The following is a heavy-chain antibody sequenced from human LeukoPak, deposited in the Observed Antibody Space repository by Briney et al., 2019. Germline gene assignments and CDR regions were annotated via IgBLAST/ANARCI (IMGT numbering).Heavy chain of an antibody. CDR3: AREQAYCSGGSCYPYYFDY. CDR1: GFTFSSYS. Sequence: GGSLRLSCAASGFTFSSYSMSWVRQAPGKGLEWVSSISSSSYIYYADSVKGRFTISTDNAKNSLYLQMNSLRAEHTAVSYCAREQAYCSGGSCYPYYFDYWGQGTLVTVSS. D-gene: IGHD2-15*01. CDR2: ISSSSYI. V-gene: IGHV3-21*01. J-gene: IGHJ4*02.